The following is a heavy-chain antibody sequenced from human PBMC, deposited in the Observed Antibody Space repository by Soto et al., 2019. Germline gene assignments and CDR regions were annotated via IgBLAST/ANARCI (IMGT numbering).Heavy chain of an antibody. Sequence: QVQVVQSGDEVKKPGASVKVSCKASGYTFTNYGFSWVRQAPGQGLEWMGWISGYNGNTKYAEKFQGRVTMTTDTSSXTAHMELRRLRSDDTAVYYCAREGQAPYYYYGMDVWGQGTAVTVSS. CDR1: GYTFTNYG. J-gene: IGHJ6*02. CDR3: AREGQAPYYYYGMDV. CDR2: ISGYNGNT. V-gene: IGHV1-18*01.